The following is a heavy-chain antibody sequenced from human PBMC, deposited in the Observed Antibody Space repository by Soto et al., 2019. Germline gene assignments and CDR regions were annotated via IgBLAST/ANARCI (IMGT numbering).Heavy chain of an antibody. Sequence: GGSLRLSCAASGLTFSSYWMSWVRQAPGKGLEWVANIKQDGSEKYYVDSVKGRFTISRDNAKNSLYLQMNSLRAEDTAVYYCAKGFCTGGDCYGNWFDPWGQGTLVTVSS. CDR2: IKQDGSEK. J-gene: IGHJ5*02. V-gene: IGHV3-7*04. CDR3: AKGFCTGGDCYGNWFDP. D-gene: IGHD2-21*01. CDR1: GLTFSSYW.